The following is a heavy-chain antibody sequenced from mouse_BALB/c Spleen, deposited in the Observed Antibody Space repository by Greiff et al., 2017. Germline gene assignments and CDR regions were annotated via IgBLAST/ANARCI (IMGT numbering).Heavy chain of an antibody. CDR2: IWSGGST. J-gene: IGHJ3*01. CDR3: ARLPSLYDGYYAAWFAY. V-gene: IGHV2-6-7*01. Sequence: QVQLKESGPGLVAPSQSLSITCTVSGFSLTGYGVNWVRQPPGKGLEWLGVIWSGGSTDYNAAFISRLSISKDNSKSQVFFKMNSLQADDTAIYYCARLPSLYDGYYAAWFAYWGQGTLVTVSA. D-gene: IGHD2-3*01. CDR1: GFSLTGYG.